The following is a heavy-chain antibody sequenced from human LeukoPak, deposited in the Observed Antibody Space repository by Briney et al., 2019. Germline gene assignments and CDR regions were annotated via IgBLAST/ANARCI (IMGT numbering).Heavy chain of an antibody. D-gene: IGHD3-10*01. CDR2: IFNTGNT. J-gene: IGHJ4*02. CDR1: GGSINSHY. Sequence: SETLSLTCSVSGGSINSHYWSWIRQPPGKRLEWIGYIFNTGNTNYNPSLASRVTISVDTSRAQFFLRLSPVTAADKAIYYCASRPADTTWYGVFDYWSQGTLVTVSS. CDR3: ASRPADTTWYGVFDY. V-gene: IGHV4-59*11.